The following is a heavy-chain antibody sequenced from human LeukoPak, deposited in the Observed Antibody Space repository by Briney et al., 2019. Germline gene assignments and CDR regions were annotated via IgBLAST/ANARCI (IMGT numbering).Heavy chain of an antibody. CDR3: ARGSGFQYRGITTNYYMDV. Sequence: ASVKVSCKVSGYTLTELSMHWVRQAPGQGLEWMGWIDPKSGGTSFAQKFQGSVTMTRDTSISTAYIELSRLKYDDTAVYYCARGSGFQYRGITTNYYMDVWGKGTTVTVSS. V-gene: IGHV1-2*02. CDR2: IDPKSGGT. CDR1: GYTLTELS. J-gene: IGHJ6*03. D-gene: IGHD3-22*01.